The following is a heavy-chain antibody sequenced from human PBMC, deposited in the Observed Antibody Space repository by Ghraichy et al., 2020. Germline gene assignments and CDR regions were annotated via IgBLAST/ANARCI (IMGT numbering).Heavy chain of an antibody. CDR3: AKKAYSSDWYEGDFDY. Sequence: GGSLRLSCAASGFTFSSYGMNWVRQAPGKGLEWVAFIRYDGSNKYYADSVKGRFTISRDNSKNTLYQHINRLRAEDTAVYYCAKKAYSSDWYEGDFDYWGQGTLVTVSS. D-gene: IGHD6-19*01. CDR2: IRYDGSNK. CDR1: GFTFSSYG. V-gene: IGHV3-30*02. J-gene: IGHJ4*02.